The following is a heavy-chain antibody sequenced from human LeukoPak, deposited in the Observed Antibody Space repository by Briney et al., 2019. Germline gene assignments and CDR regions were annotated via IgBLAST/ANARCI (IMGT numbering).Heavy chain of an antibody. CDR2: ISAYNGNT. J-gene: IGHJ4*02. D-gene: IGHD4-17*01. Sequence: GASVKVSCKASGYTFTSYGISWVRQAPGQGLEWMAWISAYNGNTNYAQKLQGRVTMTTDTSTSTAYMELRSLRSDDTAVYYCALRPMTTVTTYYFDYWGQGTLVTVSS. V-gene: IGHV1-18*01. CDR3: ALRPMTTVTTYYFDY. CDR1: GYTFTSYG.